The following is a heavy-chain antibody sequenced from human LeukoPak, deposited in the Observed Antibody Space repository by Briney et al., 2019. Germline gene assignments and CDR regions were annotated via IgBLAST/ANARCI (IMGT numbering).Heavy chain of an antibody. CDR2: ISYDGSNK. Sequence: GGSLRLSCAASGFTFSSYAMHWVRQAPGKGLEWVAVISYDGSNKYYADSVKGRFTISRDNSKNTLYLQMNSLRAEDTAVYYCARAPQGLYSSSWSVGYWGQGTLVTVSS. CDR3: ARAPQGLYSSSWSVGY. J-gene: IGHJ4*02. CDR1: GFTFSSYA. V-gene: IGHV3-30-3*01. D-gene: IGHD6-13*01.